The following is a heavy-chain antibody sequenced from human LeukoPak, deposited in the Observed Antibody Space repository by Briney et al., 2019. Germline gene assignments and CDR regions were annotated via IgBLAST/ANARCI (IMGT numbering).Heavy chain of an antibody. CDR2: IDYSGST. CDR3: ARDEFRRGYFDY. Sequence: SETLSLTCTVSGGSISSYYWNWIRQPPGKGLEWIGYIDYSGSTNYNPSLKSRVTISVDTSKNQFSLKLSSVTAADTAVYYCARDEFRRGYFDYWGQGTLVTVSS. CDR1: GGSISSYY. V-gene: IGHV4-59*01. D-gene: IGHD1-14*01. J-gene: IGHJ4*02.